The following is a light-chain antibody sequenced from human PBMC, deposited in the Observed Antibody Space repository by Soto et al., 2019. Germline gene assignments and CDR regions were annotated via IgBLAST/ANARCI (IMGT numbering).Light chain of an antibody. J-gene: IGLJ3*02. V-gene: IGLV2-14*01. CDR1: NSDVGGYNY. Sequence: QSVLTQPASVSGSPGQSITISCTGANSDVGGYNYVSWYQQHPGKAPKLMIYEVTDRPSGVSNRFSGSQSGNTASLTISGLQAEDEADYYCSSYTSGTTRGVFGGGTKVTVL. CDR3: SSYTSGTTRGV. CDR2: EVT.